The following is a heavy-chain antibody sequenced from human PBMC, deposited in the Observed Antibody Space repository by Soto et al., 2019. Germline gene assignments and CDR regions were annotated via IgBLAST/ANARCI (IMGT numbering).Heavy chain of an antibody. J-gene: IGHJ1*01. V-gene: IGHV4-31*03. CDR2: IYYSGST. CDR3: AIYDSSGSRGFQH. CDR1: GGSISSGAYY. D-gene: IGHD3-22*01. Sequence: QVQLQESGPGLVKPSQTLSLTCTVSGGSISSGAYYWSWIRQHPGKGLEWIGYIYYSGSTYYNPYLKSRVNISVDTSKNQFSLKLSSVTAADTAVYYCAIYDSSGSRGFQHWGQGTLVTVSS.